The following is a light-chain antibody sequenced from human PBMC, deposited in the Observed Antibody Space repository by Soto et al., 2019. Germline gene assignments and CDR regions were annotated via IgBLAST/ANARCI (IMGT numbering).Light chain of an antibody. V-gene: IGKV3-20*01. Sequence: PGERATLSCRASQSVSSSYLAWYQQKPGQPPRLLIYGAFSRAAGVPDRFSGSGSGPDFTLTISRLEPEDFAVYYYQQYDSSPRTFGQETRVDVK. J-gene: IGKJ1*01. CDR3: QQYDSSPRT. CDR1: QSVSSSY. CDR2: GAF.